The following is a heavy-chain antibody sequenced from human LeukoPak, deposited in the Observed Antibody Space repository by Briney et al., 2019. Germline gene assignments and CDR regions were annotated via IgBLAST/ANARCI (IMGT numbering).Heavy chain of an antibody. CDR2: INQDGSEK. J-gene: IGHJ4*02. Sequence: PGGSLRLSCAASGFTFSSYWMNWVRQAPGKGLGWVANINQDGSEKYYVDSVKGRFTISRDNAKNSLYLQMNRLRVEDTAVYYCARDKYGAYFDSWGQGTLVTVSS. CDR1: GFTFSSYW. D-gene: IGHD4-17*01. CDR3: ARDKYGAYFDS. V-gene: IGHV3-7*04.